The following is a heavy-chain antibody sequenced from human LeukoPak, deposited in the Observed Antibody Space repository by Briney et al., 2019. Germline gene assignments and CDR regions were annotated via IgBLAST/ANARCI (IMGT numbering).Heavy chain of an antibody. Sequence: PGGSLRLSCAASGFTFRTYNMNWVRQAPGKGLEWVSSISGSSAYTYYADSVKGRFTISRDNAKNSLYLQMNSLRAEDTAIYYCARDPEGYYYGSGKPYYYGMDVWGQGTTVSVSS. CDR2: ISGSSAYT. J-gene: IGHJ6*02. CDR1: GFTFRTYN. CDR3: ARDPEGYYYGSGKPYYYGMDV. D-gene: IGHD3-10*01. V-gene: IGHV3-21*01.